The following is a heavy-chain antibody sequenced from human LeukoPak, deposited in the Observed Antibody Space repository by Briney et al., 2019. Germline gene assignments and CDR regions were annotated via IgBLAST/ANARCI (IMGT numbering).Heavy chain of an antibody. V-gene: IGHV1-18*01. CDR1: GYTFTSYG. CDR3: ARDGAEAGTRYYYYGMDV. D-gene: IGHD1-1*01. Sequence: GASVKVSCKASGYTFTSYGISWVRQAPGQGLEWMGWISAYNGNTNYAQKLQGRVTMTTDTSTSTAYMELRSLRSDDTAVYYCARDGAEAGTRYYYYGMDVWGQGTTVTVSS. J-gene: IGHJ6*02. CDR2: ISAYNGNT.